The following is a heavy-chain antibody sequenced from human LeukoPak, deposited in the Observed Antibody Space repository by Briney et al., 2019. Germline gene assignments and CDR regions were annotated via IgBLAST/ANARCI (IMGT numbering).Heavy chain of an antibody. J-gene: IGHJ4*02. CDR2: IVVGSGNT. D-gene: IGHD3-22*01. CDR3: AAATSYDSSGYYRDY. V-gene: IGHV1-58*02. Sequence: SVKVSCKASGFTFTSSTMQWVRQARGQRLEWIGWIVVGSGNTNYAQKFQERVTITRDMSPSTAYMELSSLRSEDTAVYYCAAATSYDSSGYYRDYWGQGTLVTVSS. CDR1: GFTFTSST.